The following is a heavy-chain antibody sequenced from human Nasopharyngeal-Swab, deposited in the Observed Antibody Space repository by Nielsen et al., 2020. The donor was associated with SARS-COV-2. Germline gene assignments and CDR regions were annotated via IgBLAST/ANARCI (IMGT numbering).Heavy chain of an antibody. CDR1: GFTFSDHY. V-gene: IGHV3-11*06. CDR2: IDTRGTHS. J-gene: IGHJ5*02. CDR3: ARRGGYCSGGSCYDWFDP. Sequence: GESLKISCAASGFTFSDHYMSWIRQAPGKGLEWVSYIDTRGTHSNYADSAKGRFTISRDNAKNSLYLEMNSLRAEDTAVYYCARRGGYCSGGSCYDWFDPWGQGTLVTVSS. D-gene: IGHD2-15*01.